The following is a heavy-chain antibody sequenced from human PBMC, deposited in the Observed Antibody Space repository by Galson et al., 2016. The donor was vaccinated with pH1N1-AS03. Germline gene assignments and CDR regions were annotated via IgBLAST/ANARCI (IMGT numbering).Heavy chain of an antibody. J-gene: IGHJ4*02. Sequence: QSGAEVRKPGESLKISCRASGYSFSNYWVGWVRQMPGKGLEWMGIIYPGDSDTRYSPSFQGQVTISGDKSINTVYLHWSSLKASDSAMYYCARRGGSGAPLFDYWGQGTLVTVSS. V-gene: IGHV5-51*01. D-gene: IGHD6-19*01. CDR2: IYPGDSDT. CDR1: GYSFSNYW. CDR3: ARRGGSGAPLFDY.